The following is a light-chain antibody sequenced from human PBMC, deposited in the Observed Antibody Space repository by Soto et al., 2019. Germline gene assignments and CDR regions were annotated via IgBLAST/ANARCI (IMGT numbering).Light chain of an antibody. Sequence: QSALTQPRSVSGSPGQSVTISCTGTSSDVGGYNYVSWYQQHPGKAPKLMIYXXXKXXXXXXXXXXGSKSGNTASLTISGLQAEDXADYYCCSYAGSYTFGFGGGTKLTVL. J-gene: IGLJ2*01. CDR2: XXX. CDR3: CSYAGSYTFG. CDR1: SSDVGGYNY. V-gene: IGLV2-11*01.